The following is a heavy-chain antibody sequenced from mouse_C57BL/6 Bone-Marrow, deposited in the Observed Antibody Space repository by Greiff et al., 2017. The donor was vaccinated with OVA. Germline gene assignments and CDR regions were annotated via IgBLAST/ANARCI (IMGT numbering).Heavy chain of an antibody. V-gene: IGHV1-81*01. CDR1: GYTFTSYG. J-gene: IGHJ3*01. Sequence: VQLQQSGAELARPGASVKLSCKASGYTFTSYGISWVKQRTGQGLEWIGEIYPRSGNTYYNEKFKGKATLTADKSSSTAYMELRSLTSEDSAVYFCANLYYGSILFAYWGQGTLVTVSA. CDR3: ANLYYGSILFAY. D-gene: IGHD1-1*01. CDR2: IYPRSGNT.